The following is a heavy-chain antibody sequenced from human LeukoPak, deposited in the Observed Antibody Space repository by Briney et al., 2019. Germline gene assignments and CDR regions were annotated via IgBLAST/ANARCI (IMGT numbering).Heavy chain of an antibody. J-gene: IGHJ4*02. CDR3: ARSPYSSGWYISLNFDY. D-gene: IGHD6-19*01. CDR2: ISTYNGNT. Sequence: GASVKVSCKASGYIFTSYDINWVRQAPGQGLEWMGWISTYNGNTNYAQKLQGRVTMTTDTSTSTAYMELRSLRSDDTAVYYCARSPYSSGWYISLNFDYWGQGTLVTVSS. CDR1: GYIFTSYD. V-gene: IGHV1-18*01.